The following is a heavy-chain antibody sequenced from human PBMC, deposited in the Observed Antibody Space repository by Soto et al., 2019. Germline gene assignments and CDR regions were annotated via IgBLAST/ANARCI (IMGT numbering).Heavy chain of an antibody. CDR2: ISGGGGST. Sequence: EVQLLESGGGLVQPGGSLRLSCAASGFTFSSYAMSWVRQAPGKGLAWVSAISGGGGSTYYADSVKGRFTISRDNSKHTPYLQMTSLRAEATPVYSSAKEGSTRGGGHFDFWGQGTLVTVSS. CDR3: AKEGSTRGGGHFDF. CDR1: GFTFSSYA. J-gene: IGHJ4*02. V-gene: IGHV3-23*01. D-gene: IGHD1-26*01.